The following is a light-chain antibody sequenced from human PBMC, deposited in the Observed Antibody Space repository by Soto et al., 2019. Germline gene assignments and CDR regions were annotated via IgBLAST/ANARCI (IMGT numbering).Light chain of an antibody. CDR2: AAS. J-gene: IGKJ4*01. Sequence: AIRMTQSPSSFSASTGDRVTITCRASQGISSYLAWYQQKPGKAPKLLIYAASTLQSGVPSRFSGSGSGTDFTLTISSLQSEDFAVYYCQQYNNWPLTFGGGTTVEIK. V-gene: IGKV1-8*01. CDR3: QQYNNWPLT. CDR1: QGISSY.